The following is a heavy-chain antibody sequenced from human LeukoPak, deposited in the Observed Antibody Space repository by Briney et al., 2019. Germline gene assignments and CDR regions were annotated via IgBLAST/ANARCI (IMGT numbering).Heavy chain of an antibody. D-gene: IGHD1-14*01. CDR2: IYSGGST. CDR3: SVSRGNPNYFDY. V-gene: IGHV3-66*02. J-gene: IGHJ4*02. CDR1: GFTVSSNY. Sequence: GGSLRLSCAASGFTVSSNYMSWVRQAPGKGLEWVSVIYSGGSTYYADSVKGRFTISRDNSKNTLYLQVNSLRAEDTAVYYCSVSRGNPNYFDYWGQGTLVTVSS.